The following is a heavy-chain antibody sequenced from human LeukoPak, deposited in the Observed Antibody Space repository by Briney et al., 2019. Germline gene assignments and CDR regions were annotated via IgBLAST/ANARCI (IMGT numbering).Heavy chain of an antibody. D-gene: IGHD5-12*01. V-gene: IGHV3-48*03. J-gene: IGHJ4*02. CDR1: GFTFSSYE. CDR2: ISSSGSTI. Sequence: QPGGSLRLSCAASGFTFSSYEMNWVRQAPGKGLKWVSYISSSGSTIYYADSVKGRFTISRDNAKNSLYLQMNSLRAEDTAVYYCASAYDSGYDALQYWGQGTLVTVSS. CDR3: ASAYDSGYDALQY.